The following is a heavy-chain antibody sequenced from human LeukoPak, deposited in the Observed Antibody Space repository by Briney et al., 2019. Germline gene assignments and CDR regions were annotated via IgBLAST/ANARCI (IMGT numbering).Heavy chain of an antibody. D-gene: IGHD3-9*01. V-gene: IGHV4-39*07. J-gene: IGHJ4*02. CDR1: GGSISSSSYY. CDR3: ARSFSADYDVLTGYYEWYFDY. Sequence: PSETLSLTCTVSGGSISSSSYYWGWIRQPPGKGLEWIGSIYYSGSTYYNPSLKSRVTISVDTSKNQFSLKLSSVTAADTAVYYCARSFSADYDVLTGYYEWYFDYWGQGTLVTVSS. CDR2: IYYSGST.